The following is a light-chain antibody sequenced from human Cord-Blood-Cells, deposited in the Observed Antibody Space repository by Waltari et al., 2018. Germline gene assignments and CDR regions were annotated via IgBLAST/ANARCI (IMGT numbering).Light chain of an antibody. CDR3: QQRSNWIT. J-gene: IGKJ5*01. V-gene: IGKV3-11*01. CDR1: QSVSSY. CDR2: DAS. Sequence: EIVLTESPATLSLYPGERAALSCRASQSVSSYLAWYQQKPGQAPRLLIYDASNRATGIPPRFSGSGSGTDFTLTISSLEPEDFAVYYCQQRSNWITFGQGTRLEIK.